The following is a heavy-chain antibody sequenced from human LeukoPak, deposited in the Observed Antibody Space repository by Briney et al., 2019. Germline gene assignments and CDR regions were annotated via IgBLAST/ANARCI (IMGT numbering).Heavy chain of an antibody. V-gene: IGHV3-7*03. CDR2: IKHDGTAK. CDR3: TRQLED. CDR1: GFTFSSYA. D-gene: IGHD1-1*01. Sequence: HPGGSLRLSCAASGFTFSSYAMSWVRQAPGKGLEWVANIKHDGTAKYYVDSVKGRFTISRDSAKNSLYLQMNSLRAEDTAVYFCTRQLEDWGQGTLVTVSS. J-gene: IGHJ4*02.